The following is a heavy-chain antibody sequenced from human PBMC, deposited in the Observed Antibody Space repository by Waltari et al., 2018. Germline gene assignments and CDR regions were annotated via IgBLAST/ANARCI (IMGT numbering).Heavy chain of an antibody. V-gene: IGHV3-53*02. CDR2: IDCGGST. CDR1: GFTVSGIY. D-gene: IGHD3-10*01. CDR3: ARDSDGDGSLH. Sequence: EVQLVETGGGLIQPGGSLRLSCAASGFTVSGIYMCWVRLAPGEGLGWVSVIDCGGSTYYADAGKGRFTISRDNSKTTLYLQMTSLRAEDTAVYYCARDSDGDGSLHWGQGTLVTVSS. J-gene: IGHJ4*02.